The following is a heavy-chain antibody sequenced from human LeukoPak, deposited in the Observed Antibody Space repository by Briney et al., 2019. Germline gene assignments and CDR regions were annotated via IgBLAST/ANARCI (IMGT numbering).Heavy chain of an antibody. D-gene: IGHD1-26*01. CDR1: GGSLNSHI. CDR2: ITPVIDVS. CDR3: ARVNLRGSQYNWFDP. J-gene: IGHJ5*02. Sequence: ASMKVSCKASGGSLNSHIFTWVRQAPGQGLEWMGKITPVIDVSKYAQKFQGRLTITADKSTATVYMELSGLKSDDTAVYYCARVNLRGSQYNWFDPWGQGTLVTVSS. V-gene: IGHV1-69*02.